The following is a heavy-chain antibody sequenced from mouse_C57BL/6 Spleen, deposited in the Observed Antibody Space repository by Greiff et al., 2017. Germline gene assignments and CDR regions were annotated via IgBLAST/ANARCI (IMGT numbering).Heavy chain of an antibody. CDR3: SRGYYYAMDY. V-gene: IGHV1-82*01. CDR1: GYAFSSSW. D-gene: IGHD2-12*01. CDR2: IDPGGGDT. Sequence: QVQLKESGPELVKPGASVKISCKASGYAFSSSWMNWVKQRPGRGLEWIGRIDPGGGDTNYNGKFKGKATLTADKASSTAYMKLSGLTSEDSAVDFCSRGYYYAMDYWGQGTSVTVSS. J-gene: IGHJ4*01.